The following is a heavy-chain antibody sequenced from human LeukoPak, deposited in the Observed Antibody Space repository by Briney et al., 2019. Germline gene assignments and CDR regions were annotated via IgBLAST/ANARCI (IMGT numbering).Heavy chain of an antibody. Sequence: GRSLRLSCAASGFTISSYGMHWVRQAPGKGLEWVAVISYDGSNKYYADSVKGRFTISRDNSKNTLYLQMNSLRAEDTAVYYCAKDVGYGDYDGVSLDYWGQGTLVTVSS. CDR2: ISYDGSNK. CDR1: GFTISSYG. D-gene: IGHD4-17*01. V-gene: IGHV3-30*18. J-gene: IGHJ4*02. CDR3: AKDVGYGDYDGVSLDY.